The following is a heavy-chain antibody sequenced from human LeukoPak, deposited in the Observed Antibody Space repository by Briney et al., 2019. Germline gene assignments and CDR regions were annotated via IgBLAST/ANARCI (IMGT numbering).Heavy chain of an antibody. J-gene: IGHJ4*02. CDR1: GYTLTELS. D-gene: IGHD2-2*01. V-gene: IGHV1-24*01. Sequence: ASVNVSCKVSGYTLTELSMHWVRQAPGKGLEWMGGFDPEDGETIYAQKFQGRVTMTEDTSTDTAYMELGSLRSEDTAVYYCATVPGYCSSTSCFPFDYWGQGTLVTVSS. CDR2: FDPEDGET. CDR3: ATVPGYCSSTSCFPFDY.